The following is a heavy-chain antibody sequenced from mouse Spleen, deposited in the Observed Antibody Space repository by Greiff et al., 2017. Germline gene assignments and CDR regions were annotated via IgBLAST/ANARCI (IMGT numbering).Heavy chain of an antibody. CDR3: ARWLPLAY. CDR2: INSNGGST. Sequence: EVHLVESGGGLVQPGGSLKLSCAASGFTFSSYGMSWVRQTPDKRLELVATINSNGGSTYYPDSVKGRFTISRDNAKNTLYLQMSSLKSEDTAMYYCARWLPLAYWGQGTLVTVSA. CDR1: GFTFSSYG. J-gene: IGHJ3*01. V-gene: IGHV5-6-3*01. D-gene: IGHD2-2*01.